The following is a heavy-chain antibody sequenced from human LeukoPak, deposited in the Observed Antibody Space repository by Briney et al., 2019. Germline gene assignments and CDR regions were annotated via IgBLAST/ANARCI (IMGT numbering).Heavy chain of an antibody. J-gene: IGHJ6*03. CDR2: VSSSSSTI. V-gene: IGHV3-48*01. D-gene: IGHD3-10*01. CDR3: ARRGGSGSRYYMDV. Sequence: PGGSLRLSCAASGFTFSSYSMNWVRQAPGKGLEWVSYVSSSSSTIYYADSVKGRVTISRDNAKNSLYLQMNSLRAEDTAVYYCARRGGSGSRYYMDVWGKGTTVTVSS. CDR1: GFTFSSYS.